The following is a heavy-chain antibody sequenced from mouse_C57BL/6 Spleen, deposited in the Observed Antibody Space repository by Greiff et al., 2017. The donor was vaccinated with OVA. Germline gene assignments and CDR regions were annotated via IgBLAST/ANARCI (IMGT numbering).Heavy chain of an antibody. CDR1: GYAFSSYW. CDR3: ARGDYGSSYGNYFDY. Sequence: VQLQESGAELVKPGASVKISCKASGYAFSSYWMNWVKQRPGKGLEWIGQIYPGDGDTNYNGKFKGKATLTADQSSSTAYMQLSSLTSEDSAVYFCARGDYGSSYGNYFDYWGQGTTLTVSS. V-gene: IGHV1-80*01. CDR2: IYPGDGDT. J-gene: IGHJ2*01. D-gene: IGHD1-1*01.